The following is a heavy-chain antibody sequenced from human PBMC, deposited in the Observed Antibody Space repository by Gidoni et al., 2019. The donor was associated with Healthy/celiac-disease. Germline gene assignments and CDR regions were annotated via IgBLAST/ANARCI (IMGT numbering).Heavy chain of an antibody. V-gene: IGHV3-15*01. J-gene: IGHJ4*02. D-gene: IGHD3-10*01. Sequence: EVQLVESGGGLVKPGGSLRLSCAASGFTFSNDWMSWVRQAPGKGLEWVGRIKSKTDGGTTDYAAPAKGRFTISRDDSKNTLYLQMNSLKTEDTAVYYCTTVRITMVRGVINYFDYWGQGTLVTVSS. CDR1: GFTFSNDW. CDR3: TTVRITMVRGVINYFDY. CDR2: IKSKTDGGTT.